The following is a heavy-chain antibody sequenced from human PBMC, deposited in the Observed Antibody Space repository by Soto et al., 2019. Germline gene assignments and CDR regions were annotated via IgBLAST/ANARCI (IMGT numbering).Heavy chain of an antibody. Sequence: SETLSLICTVSGGSINSGGYYWSWIRQHPGKGLEWIGYIYYSGSTYYNPSLKSRVTISVDTSKNQFSLKLSSVTAADTAVYYCARREITMVRGVTNDAFDIWGQGTMVTVSS. D-gene: IGHD3-10*01. J-gene: IGHJ3*02. CDR1: GGSINSGGYY. CDR3: ARREITMVRGVTNDAFDI. V-gene: IGHV4-31*03. CDR2: IYYSGST.